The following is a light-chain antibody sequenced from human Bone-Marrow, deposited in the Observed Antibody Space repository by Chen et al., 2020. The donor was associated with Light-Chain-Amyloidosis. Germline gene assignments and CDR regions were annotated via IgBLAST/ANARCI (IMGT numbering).Light chain of an antibody. CDR1: QSIRGN. V-gene: IGKV3-15*01. CDR2: GAY. Sequence: VMTQSPVALSVSPGDTATLSCRASQSIRGNLAWYQQRPGQAPRLLIYGAYARATGIPDRFSGSGFETDFTLTISTIQSEDFAVYYCQQYNNWPLTFGQGTRVDIK. J-gene: IGKJ1*01. CDR3: QQYNNWPLT.